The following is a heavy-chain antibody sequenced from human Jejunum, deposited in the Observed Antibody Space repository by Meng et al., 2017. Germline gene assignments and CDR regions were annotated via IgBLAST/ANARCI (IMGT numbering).Heavy chain of an antibody. CDR1: GFTFSNYG. J-gene: IGHJ4*02. V-gene: IGHV3-33*07. D-gene: IGHD3-22*01. Sequence: GESLKISCAASGFTFSNYGMYWVRQAPGKGLEWVALIWYDGYNKYYADSVKGRFTISRDNSKNTLLLQMNSLRAEDTAVYFCAREERDSRGYYPDYWGQGTLVTVSS. CDR2: IWYDGYNK. CDR3: AREERDSRGYYPDY.